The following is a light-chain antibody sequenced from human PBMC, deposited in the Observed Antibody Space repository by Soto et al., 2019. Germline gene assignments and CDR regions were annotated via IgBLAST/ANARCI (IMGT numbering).Light chain of an antibody. CDR1: TSDIGGYDY. V-gene: IGLV2-14*01. CDR3: SSSTTTSALV. Sequence: QSVLTQPASVSGSPGQSITISCTGTTSDIGGYDYVSWYQHHPGRPPKLLIFEVSDRPSGVSNRFSASKSGNTASLTISGLQTEDEADYFYSSSTTTSALVFGTGTKVTV. J-gene: IGLJ1*01. CDR2: EVS.